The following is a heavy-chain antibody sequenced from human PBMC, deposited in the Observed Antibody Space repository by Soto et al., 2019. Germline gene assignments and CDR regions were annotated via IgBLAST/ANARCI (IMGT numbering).Heavy chain of an antibody. J-gene: IGHJ4*02. CDR2: IYGSGGST. V-gene: IGHV3-23*01. Sequence: EVQLLESGGGLVQPGGSLRLSCAASGFTFKNYAMTWVRQAPGKGLEWVSLIYGSGGSTDYADSVKGRFTISRDNSKNMLDVQMNSLRAEDTAVYDCARKDVSFDYWGQGIPVTVSS. CDR1: GFTFKNYA. CDR3: ARKDVSFDY.